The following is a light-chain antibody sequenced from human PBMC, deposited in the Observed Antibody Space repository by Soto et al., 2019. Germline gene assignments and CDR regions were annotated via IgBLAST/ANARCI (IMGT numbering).Light chain of an antibody. CDR3: QQFNTFLT. J-gene: IGKJ3*01. Sequence: DIQMTQSPSTLSASLGDRVTITCRASQNINSWLAWYQQKPGEAPKLLIYDASTLEGGVPSRFSGSGSGTEFTLAISSLQPDDFATYYCQQFNTFLTFGPGTKVDLK. CDR1: QNINSW. CDR2: DAS. V-gene: IGKV1-5*01.